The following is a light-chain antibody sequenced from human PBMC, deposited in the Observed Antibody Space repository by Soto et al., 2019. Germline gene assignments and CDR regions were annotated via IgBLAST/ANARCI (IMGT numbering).Light chain of an antibody. CDR3: QQYYSTPRT. Sequence: AIRMTQSPLSLSASVGDRVTITCWASQGISSYLAWYQQKPAKAPKLFISYASSLQSGVPSRFSGSGSGTDYTLTISSLQPEDFATYYCQQYYSTPRTFGQGTKVEIK. CDR1: QGISSY. J-gene: IGKJ1*01. CDR2: YAS. V-gene: IGKV1D-43*01.